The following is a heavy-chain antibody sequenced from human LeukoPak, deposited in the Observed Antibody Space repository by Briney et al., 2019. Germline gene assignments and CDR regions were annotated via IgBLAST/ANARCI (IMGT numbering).Heavy chain of an antibody. D-gene: IGHD5-24*01. J-gene: IGHJ4*02. CDR2: ISGSGGST. Sequence: PGGSLRLSCAASGFTFSSYAMSWVRQAPGKGLEWVSAISGSGGSTYYADSVKGRFTISRDNSKNTLYLQMNSLRAEDTAVYYCARDGYGERWLQFDYWGQGTLVTVSS. CDR1: GFTFSSYA. CDR3: ARDGYGERWLQFDY. V-gene: IGHV3-23*01.